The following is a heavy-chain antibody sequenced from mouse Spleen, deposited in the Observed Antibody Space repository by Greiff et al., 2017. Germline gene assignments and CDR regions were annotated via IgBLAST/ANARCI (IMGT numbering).Heavy chain of an antibody. J-gene: IGHJ2*01. Sequence: LQESGAELARPGASVKLSCKASGYTFTSYGISWVKQRTGQGLEWIGEIYPRSGNTYYNEKFKGKATLTADKSSSTAYMELRSLTSEDSAVYFCARFYYDYDYFDYWGQGTTLTVSS. D-gene: IGHD2-4*01. CDR1: GYTFTSYG. V-gene: IGHV1-81*01. CDR2: IYPRSGNT. CDR3: ARFYYDYDYFDY.